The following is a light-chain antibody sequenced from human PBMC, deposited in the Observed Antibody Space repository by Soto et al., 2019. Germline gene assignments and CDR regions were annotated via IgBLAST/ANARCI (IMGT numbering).Light chain of an antibody. Sequence: QSALTQPRSVSGSPGQSVTISCTGTSGDVGGYNYVSWYQHHPGKAPRLLIYDVAKRPSGVPDRFSASKSGNTASLTISGLQADDEAYFYCCSYADSTILVFCGGTELTVL. CDR2: DVA. V-gene: IGLV2-11*01. CDR1: SGDVGGYNY. CDR3: CSYADSTILV. J-gene: IGLJ2*01.